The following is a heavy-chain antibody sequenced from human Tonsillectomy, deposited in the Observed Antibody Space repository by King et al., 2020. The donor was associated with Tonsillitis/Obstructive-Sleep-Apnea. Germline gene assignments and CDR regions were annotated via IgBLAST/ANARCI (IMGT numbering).Heavy chain of an antibody. D-gene: IGHD2-15*01. J-gene: IGHJ3*02. CDR2: VYYSGST. CDR1: GGSVSSGSYY. CDR3: AREESLYCSGGSCYFDAFDI. Sequence: QLQESGPGLVKPSETLSLTCTVSGGSVSSGSYYWSWIRQPPGKGLEWIGYVYYSGSTNYNPSLQIRVTMSRDTSKNQFSLNLSSVTAADTAVYYCAREESLYCSGGSCYFDAFDIWGQGTMVTVSS. V-gene: IGHV4-61*01.